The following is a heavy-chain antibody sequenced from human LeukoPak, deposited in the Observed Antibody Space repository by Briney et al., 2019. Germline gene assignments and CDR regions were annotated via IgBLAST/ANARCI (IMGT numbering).Heavy chain of an antibody. D-gene: IGHD5-18*01. CDR1: GGSFSGYY. Sequence: SETLSLTCAVYGGSFSGYYWSWIRQPPGKGLEWIGEINHSGSTNYNPSLKSRVTISVDTSKNQFSLKLSSVTAADTAVYYCARTLRGYSYGGAFDYWCQGTLVTVSS. CDR2: INHSGST. V-gene: IGHV4-34*01. J-gene: IGHJ4*02. CDR3: ARTLRGYSYGGAFDY.